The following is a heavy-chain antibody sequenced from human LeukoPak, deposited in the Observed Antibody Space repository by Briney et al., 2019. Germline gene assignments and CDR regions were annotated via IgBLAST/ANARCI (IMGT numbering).Heavy chain of an antibody. V-gene: IGHV4-38-2*02. Sequence: SETLSLTCTVSGYSISSGYYWGWIRQPPGKGLEWIGSIYHSGGTYYNPSLKSRVTISVDTSKNQFSLKLSSVTAADTAVYYCARERANRLDYWGQGTLVTVSS. CDR3: ARERANRLDY. CDR1: GYSISSGYY. D-gene: IGHD1-14*01. J-gene: IGHJ4*02. CDR2: IYHSGGT.